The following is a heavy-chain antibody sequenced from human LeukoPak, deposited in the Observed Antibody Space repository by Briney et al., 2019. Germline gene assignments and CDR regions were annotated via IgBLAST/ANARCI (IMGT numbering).Heavy chain of an antibody. CDR1: GGSISSGDYY. Sequence: SQTLSLSCTVSGGSISSGDYYWSWIRQPPGKGLEWIGYIYYSGSTYYNPSLKSRVTISVDTSKNQFSLKLSSVTAADTAVYYCARGPSGYCSSTSCYVLDYWGQGTLVTVSS. J-gene: IGHJ4*02. CDR2: IYYSGST. D-gene: IGHD2-2*01. CDR3: ARGPSGYCSSTSCYVLDY. V-gene: IGHV4-30-4*01.